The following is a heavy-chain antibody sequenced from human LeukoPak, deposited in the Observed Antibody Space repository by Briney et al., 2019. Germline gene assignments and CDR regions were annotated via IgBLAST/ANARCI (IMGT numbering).Heavy chain of an antibody. CDR3: AKDVLLWFGEGNYFDY. Sequence: GGSLRLSCAASGFTFSSYAMSWDRQAPGKGLEWVSAISGSGGSTYYADSVKGRFTISRDNSKNTLYLQMNSLRAEDTAVYYCAKDVLLWFGEGNYFDYWGQGTLVTVSS. D-gene: IGHD3-10*01. CDR1: GFTFSSYA. V-gene: IGHV3-23*01. CDR2: ISGSGGST. J-gene: IGHJ4*02.